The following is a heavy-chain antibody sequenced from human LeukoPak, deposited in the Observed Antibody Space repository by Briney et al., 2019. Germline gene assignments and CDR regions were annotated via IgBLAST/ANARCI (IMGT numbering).Heavy chain of an antibody. CDR1: GYTFTGYY. D-gene: IGHD2-21*02. Sequence: KVSCKASGYTFTGYYMHWVRQAPGQGLEWMGWINPNSGGTNFAQKFQGRLTMTRDTSITTAYMELTSLTSDDTAIYYCARLAYCGGDCYPGSLGAFDIWGQGTMVTVSS. CDR3: ARLAYCGGDCYPGSLGAFDI. V-gene: IGHV1-2*02. J-gene: IGHJ3*02. CDR2: INPNSGGT.